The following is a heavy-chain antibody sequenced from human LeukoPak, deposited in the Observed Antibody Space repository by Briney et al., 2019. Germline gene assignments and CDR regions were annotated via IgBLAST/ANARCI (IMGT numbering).Heavy chain of an antibody. CDR2: IYYSGST. CDR3: ARTVEYYDSSGYFPIPYYYYGMDV. CDR1: GGSISSYY. J-gene: IGHJ6*02. Sequence: SETLSLTCPVSGGSISSYYWSWIRQPPGKGLEWIGYIYYSGSTNYNPSLKSRVTISVDTSKNQFSLKLSSVTAADTAVYYCARTVEYYDSSGYFPIPYYYYGMDVWGQGTTVTVSS. D-gene: IGHD3-22*01. V-gene: IGHV4-59*08.